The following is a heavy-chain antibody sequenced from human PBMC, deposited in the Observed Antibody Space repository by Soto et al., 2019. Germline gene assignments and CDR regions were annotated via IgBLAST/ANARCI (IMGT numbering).Heavy chain of an antibody. V-gene: IGHV3-23*01. CDR3: AKVTLQRLTTVTTFDY. CDR1: GFTFSSYA. J-gene: IGHJ4*02. D-gene: IGHD4-17*01. CDR2: ISGSGGST. Sequence: EVQLLESGGGLVQPGGSLRLSCAASGFTFSSYAMSWVRQAPGKGLEWVSAISGSGGSTYYADSVKGRFTISRDNSKNTLYLQMNSLRAEDTAVYYCAKVTLQRLTTVTTFDYWGQGTLVTVSS.